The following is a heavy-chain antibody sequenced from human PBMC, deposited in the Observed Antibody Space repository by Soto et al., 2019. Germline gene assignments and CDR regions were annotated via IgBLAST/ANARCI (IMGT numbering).Heavy chain of an antibody. CDR2: ISSSSSYI. D-gene: IGHD1-26*01. CDR3: ARDHEVGGDWFDP. Sequence: EVQLVESGGGLVKPGGSLRLSCAASGFTFSSYSMNWVRQAPGKGLEWVSSISSSSSYIYYADSGKGRFTISRDNAKNSLYLQMNSLRAEDTAVYYCARDHEVGGDWFDPWGQGTLVTVSS. CDR1: GFTFSSYS. V-gene: IGHV3-21*01. J-gene: IGHJ5*02.